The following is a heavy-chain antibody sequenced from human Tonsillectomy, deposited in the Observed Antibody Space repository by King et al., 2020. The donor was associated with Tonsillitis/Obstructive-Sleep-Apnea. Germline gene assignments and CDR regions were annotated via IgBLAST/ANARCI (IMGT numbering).Heavy chain of an antibody. CDR1: GGSFSGYY. D-gene: IGHD6-6*01. CDR2: INHSGST. CDR3: ARVVQGTAQPRHDAFDI. J-gene: IGHJ3*02. V-gene: IGHV4-34*01. Sequence: VQLQQWGAGLLKPSETLSLTCAVYGGSFSGYYWSWIRQPPGKGLEWIGEINHSGSTNYNPSLKSRVTISVDTSKNQVSLKLSSVTAAATAVYYCARVVQGTAQPRHDAFDIWGQGTVVTVSS.